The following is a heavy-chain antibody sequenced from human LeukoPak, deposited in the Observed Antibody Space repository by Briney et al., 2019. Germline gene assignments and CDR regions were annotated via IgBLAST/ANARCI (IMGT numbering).Heavy chain of an antibody. J-gene: IGHJ4*02. V-gene: IGHV3-23*01. D-gene: IGHD3-22*01. CDR1: GFTFSSYA. CDR2: ISGSGGST. Sequence: QPGGSLRLSCAASGFTFSSYAMSWVRQAPGKGLEWVSAISGSGGSTYYADSVKGRFTISRDNSKNTLYLQMNSLRAEDTAVYYCAKDLYYYDSSGLTPFDYWGQGTLVTVSS. CDR3: AKDLYYYDSSGLTPFDY.